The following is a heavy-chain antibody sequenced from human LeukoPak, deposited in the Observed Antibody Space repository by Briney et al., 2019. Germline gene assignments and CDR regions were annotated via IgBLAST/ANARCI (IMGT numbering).Heavy chain of an antibody. CDR3: ARDFGYYDSSGYYQDNAFDI. CDR1: GGSISSYY. Sequence: PSETLSLTCTVSGGSISSYYWSWIRQPAGKGLEWIGRIYTSGSTNYNPSLKSRVTISVDTSKNQFSLKLTSVTAADTAVYYCARDFGYYDSSGYYQDNAFDIWGQGTMVTVSS. CDR2: IYTSGST. D-gene: IGHD3-22*01. V-gene: IGHV4-4*07. J-gene: IGHJ3*02.